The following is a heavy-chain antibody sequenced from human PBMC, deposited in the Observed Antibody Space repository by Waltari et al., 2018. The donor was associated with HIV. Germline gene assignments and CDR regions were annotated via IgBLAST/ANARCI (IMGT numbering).Heavy chain of an antibody. CDR2: INPNSGGT. D-gene: IGHD3-22*01. J-gene: IGHJ4*02. Sequence: QVHLVQSGAEVKKPGASVKVYCKASGFTFRAYYMHWLPQAPGQGLEWMGWINPNSGGTRYSEKFQGRVTMTRDTSISTAYMELFRLRFDDTAIYYCTRVFRGTINYFDSRLGHWGQGTLVTVSS. CDR1: GFTFRAYY. V-gene: IGHV1-2*02. CDR3: TRVFRGTINYFDSRLGH.